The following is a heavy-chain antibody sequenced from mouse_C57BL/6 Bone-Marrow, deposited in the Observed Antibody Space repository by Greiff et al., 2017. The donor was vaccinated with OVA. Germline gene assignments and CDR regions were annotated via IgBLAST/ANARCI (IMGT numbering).Heavy chain of an antibody. Sequence: VQLQQPGAELVKPGASVKMSCKASGYTLTSYWITWVKQRPGQGLEWIGDIYPGSGSTNYNEKFKSKATLTVDTSSSTAYMQLSSLTSEDSAVYYCARRYYGSSYWYVDVWGTGTTVTVSS. CDR2: IYPGSGST. V-gene: IGHV1-55*01. J-gene: IGHJ1*03. CDR3: ARRYYGSSYWYVDV. CDR1: GYTLTSYW. D-gene: IGHD1-1*01.